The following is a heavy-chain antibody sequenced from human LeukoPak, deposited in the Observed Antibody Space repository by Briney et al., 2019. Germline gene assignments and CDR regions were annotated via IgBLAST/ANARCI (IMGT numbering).Heavy chain of an antibody. Sequence: PSETLSLTCTVSGGSISSGDYYWSWIRQPPGKGLEWIGYIYYSGSTYYNPSLKSRVTISVDTSKNQFSLQLSSVTAADTAVYYCARFSIIAAASFDYWGQGTLVTVSS. J-gene: IGHJ4*02. CDR3: ARFSIIAAASFDY. D-gene: IGHD6-13*01. CDR2: IYYSGST. V-gene: IGHV4-30-4*01. CDR1: GGSISSGDYY.